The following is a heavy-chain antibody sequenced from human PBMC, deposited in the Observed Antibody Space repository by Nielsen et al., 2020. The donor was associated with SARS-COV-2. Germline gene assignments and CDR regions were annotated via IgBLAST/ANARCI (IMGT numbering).Heavy chain of an antibody. Sequence: GGSLRLSCKGSGYSFTSYWIGWVRQMPGKGLEWMGIIYPGDSDTRYSPSFQGQVTISADKSISTAYLQWSSLKASDTAMYYCARWIQLGRIYYYGMDVWGQGTTVTVSS. V-gene: IGHV5-51*01. CDR2: IYPGDSDT. D-gene: IGHD5-18*01. CDR3: ARWIQLGRIYYYGMDV. J-gene: IGHJ6*02. CDR1: GYSFTSYW.